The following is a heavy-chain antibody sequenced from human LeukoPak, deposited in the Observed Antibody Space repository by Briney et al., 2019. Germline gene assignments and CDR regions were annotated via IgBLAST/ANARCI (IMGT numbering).Heavy chain of an antibody. D-gene: IGHD3-10*01. V-gene: IGHV3-30*18. J-gene: IGHJ4*02. Sequence: GGSLRLSCAASGFTFSSSGMHWVRQAPGKGLEWVAVISYDGSNKYYADSVKGRFTISIDNSKNTLYLQMNSLRAEDTAVYYCAKDRGFRTYRQQLGDYWGQGTLVTVCS. CDR1: GFTFSSSG. CDR2: ISYDGSNK. CDR3: AKDRGFRTYRQQLGDY.